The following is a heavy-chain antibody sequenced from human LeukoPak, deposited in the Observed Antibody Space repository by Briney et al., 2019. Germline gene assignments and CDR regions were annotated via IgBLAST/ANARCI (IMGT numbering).Heavy chain of an antibody. D-gene: IGHD3-10*01. V-gene: IGHV1-24*01. Sequence: GASVEVSCKVSGYTLTELSMHWVRQAPGKGLEWMGGFDPEDGETIYAQKFQGRVTMTEDTSTDTAYMELSSLRSEDTAVYYCATVARYGSGSSYGMDVWGQGTTVTVSS. CDR1: GYTLTELS. J-gene: IGHJ6*02. CDR3: ATVARYGSGSSYGMDV. CDR2: FDPEDGET.